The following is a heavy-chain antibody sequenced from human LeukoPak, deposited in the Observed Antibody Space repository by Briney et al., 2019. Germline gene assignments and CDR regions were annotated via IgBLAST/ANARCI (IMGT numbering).Heavy chain of an antibody. CDR3: ARFAAMADEY. V-gene: IGHV7-4-1*02. D-gene: IGHD2-2*01. CDR2: INTDTGNP. Sequence: WASVKVSCKASGYTFTNYAINWVRQAPGQGLECMGWINTDTGNPTYAQGFTGRFVFSLDTSISTAYLQISSLKAEDTAVYYCARFAAMADEYWGQGTLVTVSS. J-gene: IGHJ4*02. CDR1: GYTFTNYA.